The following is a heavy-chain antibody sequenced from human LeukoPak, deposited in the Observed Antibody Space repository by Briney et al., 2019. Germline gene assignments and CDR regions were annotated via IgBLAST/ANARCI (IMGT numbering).Heavy chain of an antibody. CDR1: SGSISGYY. CDR3: ARSLVDTAMVDY. CDR2: IYYSGST. D-gene: IGHD5-18*01. Sequence: SETLSLTCTVSSGSISGYYWTWIRQPPGKGLEWIGYIYYSGSTNYNPSLKSRVTISVDTSKNQFSLKLSSVTAADTAVYYCARSLVDTAMVDYWGQGTLVTVSS. J-gene: IGHJ4*02. V-gene: IGHV4-59*08.